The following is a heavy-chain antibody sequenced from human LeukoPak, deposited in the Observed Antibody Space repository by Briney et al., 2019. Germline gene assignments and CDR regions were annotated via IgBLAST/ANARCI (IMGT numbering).Heavy chain of an antibody. CDR2: FDPEDGET. Sequence: GASVKVSCKVSGYTLTELSMHWVRQAPGKGPEWMGGFDPEDGETIYAQKFQGRVTMTEDTSTDTAYMELSSLRSEDTAVYYCATVPYYDSSPRAWGQGTLVTVSS. CDR3: ATVPYYDSSPRA. CDR1: GYTLTELS. V-gene: IGHV1-24*01. J-gene: IGHJ5*02. D-gene: IGHD3-22*01.